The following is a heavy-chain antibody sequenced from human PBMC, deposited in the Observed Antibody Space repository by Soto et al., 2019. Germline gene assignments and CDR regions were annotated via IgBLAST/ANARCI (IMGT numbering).Heavy chain of an antibody. Sequence: GGSLRLSCAASGFTFSSYAMSWVRRAPGKGLEWVSAISGSGGITYYADSVKGRFTISRDNSKNTLYLQMNSQRAEDTAVYYFEKDAYNYVFLVDLSGPCGQQSLVPGSA. CDR1: GFTFSSYA. CDR3: EKDAYNYVFLVDLSGP. J-gene: IGHJ5*02. CDR2: ISGSGGIT. V-gene: IGHV3-23*01. D-gene: IGHD3-16*01.